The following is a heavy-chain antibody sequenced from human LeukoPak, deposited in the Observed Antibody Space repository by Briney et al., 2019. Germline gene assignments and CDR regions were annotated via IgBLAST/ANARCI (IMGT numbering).Heavy chain of an antibody. CDR3: ARGYSSSPYYYMDV. D-gene: IGHD6-13*01. CDR1: GYTFTSYA. V-gene: IGHV1-69*13. CDR2: IIPIFGTA. J-gene: IGHJ6*03. Sequence: SVKVSCKASGYTFTSYAISWVRQAPGQGLEWMGGIIPIFGTANYAQKFQGRVTITADESTSTAYMELSSLRSEDTAVYYCARGYSSSPYYYMDVWGKGTTVTVSS.